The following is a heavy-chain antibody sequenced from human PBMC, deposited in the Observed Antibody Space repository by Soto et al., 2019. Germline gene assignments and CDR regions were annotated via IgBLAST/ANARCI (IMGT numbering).Heavy chain of an antibody. Sequence: QVQLVESGGGLVKPGGSLRLSCAASGFTFSDYYMSWIRQAPVKGLEWVSYISSSSSYTHYADSVKGRFTISRDNAKNSLYREMNSLRAEDTAVYYCARDGRSCSYYYGIDVWGQGTTVTVSS. J-gene: IGHJ6*02. CDR3: ARDGRSCSYYYGIDV. D-gene: IGHD3-10*01. CDR2: ISSSSSYT. CDR1: GFTFSDYY. V-gene: IGHV3-11*05.